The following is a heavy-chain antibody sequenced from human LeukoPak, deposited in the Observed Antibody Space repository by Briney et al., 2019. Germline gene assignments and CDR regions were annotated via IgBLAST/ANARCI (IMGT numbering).Heavy chain of an antibody. CDR3: ARDGGNYYVSGSYYTAVAFDI. D-gene: IGHD3-10*01. CDR1: GFTFSDYY. J-gene: IGHJ3*02. V-gene: IGHV3-11*06. Sequence: GGSLRLSCAASGFTFSDYYMSWIRQAPGKGLEWVSYISSSSSYRNYADSVKGRFTISRDNAKNSLYLQMNSRRAEDTAVYYCARDGGNYYVSGSYYTAVAFDIWGQGTMVTVSS. CDR2: ISSSSSYR.